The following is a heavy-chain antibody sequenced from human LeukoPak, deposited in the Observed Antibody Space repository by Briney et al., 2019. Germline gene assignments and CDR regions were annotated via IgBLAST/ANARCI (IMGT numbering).Heavy chain of an antibody. J-gene: IGHJ6*03. CDR2: ITSSGTYI. CDR3: ARDPYSGNYGNYYYYYMDV. D-gene: IGHD1-26*01. Sequence: GGSLKLSCATSGFTFNNYNMNWVRQAPGRALEWVSSITSSGTYIFYADSVKGRFTISRDNAKHSLYLQMNSLGPEDTAVYYCARDPYSGNYGNYYYYYMDVWGKGTTVTIPS. CDR1: GFTFNNYN. V-gene: IGHV3-21*01.